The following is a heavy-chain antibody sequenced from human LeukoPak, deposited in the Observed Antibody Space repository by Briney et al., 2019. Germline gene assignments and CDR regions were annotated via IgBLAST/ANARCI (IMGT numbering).Heavy chain of an antibody. V-gene: IGHV4-39*07. D-gene: IGHD6-19*01. CDR3: ARVLSSGRTGYYFDY. CDR2: IYYSGST. J-gene: IGHJ4*02. CDR1: GGSISSSSYY. Sequence: SETLSLTCTVSGGSISSSSYYWGWIRQPPGKGLEWIGSIYYSGSTYYNPSLKSRVTISVDTSKNQFSLKLTSVTAADTAVYYCARVLSSGRTGYYFDYWGQGTLVTVSS.